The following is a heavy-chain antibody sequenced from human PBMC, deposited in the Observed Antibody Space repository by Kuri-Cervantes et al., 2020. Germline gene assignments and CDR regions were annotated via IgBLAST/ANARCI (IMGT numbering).Heavy chain of an antibody. CDR1: GGSVSSTSYY. J-gene: IGHJ4*01. CDR2: IYNRGGT. D-gene: IGHD4-17*01. Sequence: SETLSLTCSVSGGSVSSTSYYWSWIRQPPGKGLEWIGHIYNRGGTNYKPSLKSRVTISVDTSKNQISLKLTSVTAADTAVYYCAGNDNQGDYVSGFWGQGTLVTVSS. CDR3: AGNDNQGDYVSGF. V-gene: IGHV4-61*01.